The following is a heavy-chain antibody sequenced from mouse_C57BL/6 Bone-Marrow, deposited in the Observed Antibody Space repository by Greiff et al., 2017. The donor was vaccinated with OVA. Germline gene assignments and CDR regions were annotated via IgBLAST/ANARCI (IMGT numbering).Heavy chain of an antibody. D-gene: IGHD1-1*01. CDR1: GYSFTGYF. CDR2: INPYNGDT. J-gene: IGHJ4*01. CDR3: ARSNYYYGSSYDAMDY. V-gene: IGHV1-20*01. Sequence: EVKLMESGPELVKPGDSVKISCKASGYSFTGYFMNWVMQSHGKSLEWIGRINPYNGDTFYNQKFKGKATLTVDKSSSTAHMELRSLTSEDSAVYYCARSNYYYGSSYDAMDYWGQGTSVTVSS.